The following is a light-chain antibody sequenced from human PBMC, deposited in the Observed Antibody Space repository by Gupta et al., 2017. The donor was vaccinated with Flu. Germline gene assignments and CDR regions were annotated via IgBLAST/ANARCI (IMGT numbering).Light chain of an antibody. V-gene: IGKV5-2*01. CDR2: EAT. CDR3: LQHENFPLGT. J-gene: IGKJ2*01. Sequence: ETTLTQSPVFMSVTPGDKVNISCKASQDIDDDVNWYQQKPGEAAIFIIQEATTLVPGTPPRFGGSGYGTDLTLTLNNVGSEDATYYFCLQHENFPLGTVGQGPKLEIK. CDR1: QDIDDD.